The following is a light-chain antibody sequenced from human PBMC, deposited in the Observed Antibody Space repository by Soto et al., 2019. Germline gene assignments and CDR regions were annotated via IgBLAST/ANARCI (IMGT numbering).Light chain of an antibody. V-gene: IGLV1-44*01. CDR2: DNH. CDR1: RSNIGSNT. Sequence: QSALTQPPSVSGTPGQRVTISCSGSRSNIGSNTVNWYQDLPGTAPKLLVYDNHHRPSGVPDRFSGSKSGTSASLAISGLQSEDEAEYYCAAWDDSLNALYVFGTGTKVTVL. CDR3: AAWDDSLNALYV. J-gene: IGLJ1*01.